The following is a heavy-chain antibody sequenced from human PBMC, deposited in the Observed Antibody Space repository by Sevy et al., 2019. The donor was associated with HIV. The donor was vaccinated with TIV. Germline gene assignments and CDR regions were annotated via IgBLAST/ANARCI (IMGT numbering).Heavy chain of an antibody. CDR3: ARDTYVALLPYYYGMDV. CDR2: ISYDGSNK. CDR1: GFTFSSYA. J-gene: IGHJ6*02. D-gene: IGHD1-26*01. V-gene: IGHV3-30*04. Sequence: GGSLRLSCAASGFTFSSYAMHWVRQAPGKGLEWVAVISYDGSNKYYANSVKGRFIISRDNSKNTLYLQMNSLRAEDTAVYYCARDTYVALLPYYYGMDVWGQGTTVTVSS.